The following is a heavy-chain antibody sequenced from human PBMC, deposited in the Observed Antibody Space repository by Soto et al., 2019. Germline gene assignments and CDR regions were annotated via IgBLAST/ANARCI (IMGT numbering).Heavy chain of an antibody. V-gene: IGHV4-59*08. CDR1: GGSISSYY. Sequence: PSETLSLTCTVSGGSISSYYWSWIRQPPGKGLEWIGYIYYSGSTNYNPSLKSRVTISVDTSKNQFSLKLSSVTAADTAVYYCGRHPATSETYFYGMDVWGQGTTVTVSS. CDR3: GRHPATSETYFYGMDV. J-gene: IGHJ6*02. CDR2: IYYSGST.